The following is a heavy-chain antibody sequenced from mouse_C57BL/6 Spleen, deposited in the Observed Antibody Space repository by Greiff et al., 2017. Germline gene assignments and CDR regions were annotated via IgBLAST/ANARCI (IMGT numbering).Heavy chain of an antibody. CDR3: AIFITTVEYYFDY. V-gene: IGHV7-3*01. CDR1: GFTFTDYY. D-gene: IGHD1-1*01. CDR2: IRNKANGYTT. Sequence: EVQRVESGGGLVQPGGSLSLSCAASGFTFTDYYMSWVRQPPGQALEWLGFIRNKANGYTTEYSASVKGRFTISRDNSQSILYLQMNALRAEDIATYYCAIFITTVEYYFDYWGQGTTLTVSS. J-gene: IGHJ2*01.